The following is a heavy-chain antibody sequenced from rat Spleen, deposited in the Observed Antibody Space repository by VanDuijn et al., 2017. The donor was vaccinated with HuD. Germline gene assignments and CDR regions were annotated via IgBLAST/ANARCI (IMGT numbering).Heavy chain of an antibody. CDR3: TRDENGGY. V-gene: IGHV5-29*01. CDR1: GFTFSNYG. CDR2: ISYEGRNT. D-gene: IGHD1-11*01. J-gene: IGHJ2*01. Sequence: EVQLVESGGGLVQPGRSLKVSCAASGFTFSNYGMAWVRQALTKGLEWVASISYEGRNTYYGDSVKGRFTISRDNAKSTLYLQMDSLRSEDTATYYCTRDENGGYWGQGVMVTVSS.